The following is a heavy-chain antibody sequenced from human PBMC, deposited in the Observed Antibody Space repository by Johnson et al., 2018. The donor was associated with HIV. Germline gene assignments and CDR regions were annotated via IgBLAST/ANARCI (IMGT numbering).Heavy chain of an antibody. J-gene: IGHJ3*02. CDR3: ARATWSDDAFDI. CDR2: ISSSGSTI. Sequence: QMMLVESGGGLVKPGGSLRLSCAASGFTFSDYYMSWIRQAPGKGLEWVSYISSSGSTIYYADSVMGRFTIPRDNAKNSLYLQMNSLRAEHTALYYCARATWSDDAFDIWGQGTMVTVSS. D-gene: IGHD2-8*01. V-gene: IGHV3-11*01. CDR1: GFTFSDYY.